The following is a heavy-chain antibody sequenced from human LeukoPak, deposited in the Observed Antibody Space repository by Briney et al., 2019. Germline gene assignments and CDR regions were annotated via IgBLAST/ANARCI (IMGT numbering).Heavy chain of an antibody. J-gene: IGHJ6*02. CDR3: ARGRGYCSGGSCYSGFYYYYYGMDV. V-gene: IGHV4-34*01. D-gene: IGHD2-15*01. CDR2: INHSGST. CDR1: GGSFSGYY. Sequence: PSETLSLTCAVYGGSFSGYYWSWIRQPPGKGLEWIGEINHSGSTNYNPSLKSRVTISVDTSKNQSTLKLSSVTAADTAVYYCARGRGYCSGGSCYSGFYYYYYGMDVWGQGTTVTVSS.